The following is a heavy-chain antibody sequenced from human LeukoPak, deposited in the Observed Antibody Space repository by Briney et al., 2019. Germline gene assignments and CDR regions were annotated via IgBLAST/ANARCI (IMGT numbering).Heavy chain of an antibody. V-gene: IGHV1-69*13. CDR2: IIPIFGTA. CDR1: GYTFTGYY. Sequence: ASVKVSCKASGYTFTGYYMHWVRQAPGQGLEWMGGIIPIFGTANYAQKFQGRVTITADESTSTAYMELSSLRSEDTAVYYCARYIVVVPTAMSGDYYYGMDVWGQGTTVTVSS. D-gene: IGHD2-2*01. J-gene: IGHJ6*02. CDR3: ARYIVVVPTAMSGDYYYGMDV.